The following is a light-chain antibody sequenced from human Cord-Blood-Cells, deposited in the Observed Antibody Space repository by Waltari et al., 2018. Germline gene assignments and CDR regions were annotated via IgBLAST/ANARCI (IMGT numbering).Light chain of an antibody. V-gene: IGKV1-39*01. CDR1: QSISSY. CDR3: QQSYSTPYT. Sequence: DIQMTQSPSSLSASVGDRVTITCRASQSISSYLNWYQQKPGKAPKLLIYAASSLQSGVQSRFSGSGSGTEFTLTISRLQPEDLATYYCQQSYSTPYTVGQGTKLEIK. J-gene: IGKJ2*01. CDR2: AAS.